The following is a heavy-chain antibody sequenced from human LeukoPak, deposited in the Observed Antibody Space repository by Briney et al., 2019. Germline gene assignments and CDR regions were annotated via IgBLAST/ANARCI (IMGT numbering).Heavy chain of an antibody. D-gene: IGHD3-10*01. CDR2: IYPGDSDT. CDR3: ARSSGSGSYLSDY. V-gene: IGHV5-51*01. J-gene: IGHJ4*02. Sequence: GESLKISCKGSGYSFTTYWIGWVRQMPGKGLEWMGIIYPGDSDTRYSPSFQGQITISADKSISTAYLQWNSLKASDTALYYRARSSGSGSYLSDYWGQGTLVTVSS. CDR1: GYSFTTYW.